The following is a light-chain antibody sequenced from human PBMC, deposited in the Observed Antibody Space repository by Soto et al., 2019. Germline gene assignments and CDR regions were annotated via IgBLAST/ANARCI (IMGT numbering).Light chain of an antibody. CDR1: QSISSW. CDR2: DAS. V-gene: IGKV1-5*01. J-gene: IGKJ1*01. Sequence: DIQVTQSPSTLSASVGDRVTITCRASQSISSWLAWYQQKPGKAPKLLIFDASSLESGVPSRFSGSGSGTEFTLTITSLQPDDSATYYCQQYETFRTFGQGTKVDIK. CDR3: QQYETFRT.